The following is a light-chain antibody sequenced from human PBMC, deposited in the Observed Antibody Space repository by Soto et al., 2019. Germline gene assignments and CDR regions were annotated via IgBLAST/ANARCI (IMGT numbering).Light chain of an antibody. J-gene: IGKJ1*01. CDR1: QSISSW. CDR2: KAA. V-gene: IGKV1-5*03. Sequence: DIQMTQSPSTLSASVGERVTITCRASQSISSWLAWYQQKPGKAPKLLIYKAASLESGVPSRFSGSGSGTEFTLTISSLQPDDFATYYCQQYNYYSRTFGQGTKV. CDR3: QQYNYYSRT.